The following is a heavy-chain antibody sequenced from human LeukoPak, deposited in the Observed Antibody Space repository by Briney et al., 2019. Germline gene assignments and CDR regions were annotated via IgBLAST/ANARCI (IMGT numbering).Heavy chain of an antibody. CDR3: ARPAGFWSGYYPW. CDR2: INHSGST. D-gene: IGHD3-3*01. Sequence: SETLSLTCAVYGGSFSGYYWSWIRQPPGKGLEWIGEINHSGSTNYNPSLKSRVTISVDTSKNQFSLKLSSVTAADTAVYYCARPAGFWSGYYPWWGQGTLVTVSS. CDR1: GGSFSGYY. V-gene: IGHV4-34*01. J-gene: IGHJ4*02.